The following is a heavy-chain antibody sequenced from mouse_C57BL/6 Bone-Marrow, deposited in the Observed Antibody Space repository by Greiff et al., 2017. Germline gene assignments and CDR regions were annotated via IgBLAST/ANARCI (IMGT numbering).Heavy chain of an antibody. Sequence: QVQLQQPGAELVKPGASVQLSCKASGYTFTSYWMQWVKQRPGQGLEWIGEIDPSDSYTNYNQKFKGKATLTVDTSSSTAYMQLSSLTSEDSAVYYCARFALGFAYWGQGTLVTVSA. CDR3: ARFALGFAY. CDR2: IDPSDSYT. CDR1: GYTFTSYW. V-gene: IGHV1-50*01. J-gene: IGHJ3*01.